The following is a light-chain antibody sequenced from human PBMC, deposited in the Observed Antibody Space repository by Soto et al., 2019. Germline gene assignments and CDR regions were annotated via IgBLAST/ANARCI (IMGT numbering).Light chain of an antibody. CDR1: QSVSNN. Sequence: EIVLTQSPATLSLSPGERATFSCRASQSVSNNLAWYQQKPGQAPRLLIYDASNRATGIPARFSGSGSGTDFALIISSLEPEDFAVYYCQQRYNWPLTFGGGTTVEIK. J-gene: IGKJ4*01. V-gene: IGKV3-11*01. CDR2: DAS. CDR3: QQRYNWPLT.